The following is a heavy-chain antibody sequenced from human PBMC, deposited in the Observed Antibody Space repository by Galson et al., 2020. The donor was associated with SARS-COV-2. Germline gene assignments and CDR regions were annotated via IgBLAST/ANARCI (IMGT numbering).Heavy chain of an antibody. CDR3: TTRIAGGITGTMFDY. D-gene: IGHD1-7*01. J-gene: IGHJ4*02. CDR2: IKSKTDGGTT. V-gene: IGHV3-15*01. CDR1: GFTFSNAW. Sequence: GESLKISCAASGFTFSNAWMSWVRQAPGKGLEWVGRIKSKTDGGTTDYAAPVKGRFTISRDDSKNTLYLQMNSLKTEDTAVYYCTTRIAGGITGTMFDYWGQGTLVTVSS.